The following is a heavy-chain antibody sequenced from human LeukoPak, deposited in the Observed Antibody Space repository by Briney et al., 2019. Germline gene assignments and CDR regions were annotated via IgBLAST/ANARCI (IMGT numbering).Heavy chain of an antibody. CDR1: GYSFTAYS. CDR2: IHPHSGGT. D-gene: IGHD3-9*01. CDR3: ARDQAATNTQVRFCLD. Sequence: ASVKVSCKASGYSFTAYSIVWVRQAPGQGLEWMGWIHPHSGGTAYGKTFQGRVTMTRDTSISTAYMELNSLGSDDTVVYYCARDQAATNTQVRFCLDWGQGTLVTVSS. J-gene: IGHJ4*02. V-gene: IGHV1-2*02.